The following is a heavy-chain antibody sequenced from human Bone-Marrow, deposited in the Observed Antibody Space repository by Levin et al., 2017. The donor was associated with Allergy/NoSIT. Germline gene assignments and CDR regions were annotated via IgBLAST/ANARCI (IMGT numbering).Heavy chain of an antibody. CDR3: TREYTWNGDDAFDI. V-gene: IGHV3-15*01. CDR2: IKTETDGGTR. CDR1: GFTFSNAW. Sequence: LSLTCAASGFTFSNAWMSWVRQAPGKGLEWVGRIKTETDGGTRDYAAPLKGRFIITRDDSKNTMYLQMNSLKTEDTGVYYCTREYTWNGDDAFDIWGQGTLVSVSS. J-gene: IGHJ3*02. D-gene: IGHD1-1*01.